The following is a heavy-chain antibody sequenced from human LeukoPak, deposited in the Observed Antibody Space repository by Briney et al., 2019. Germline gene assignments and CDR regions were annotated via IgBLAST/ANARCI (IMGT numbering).Heavy chain of an antibody. Sequence: SETLSLTCTVSGGSISSYYWNWIRQPPGKGLEWIGFIYYSGTTNYNPSLKSRVTISVDTSKNQFSLKLSSVTAADTAVYYCARGGSYVWGSYRLKSWFDPWGQGTLVSVSS. CDR1: GGSISSYY. J-gene: IGHJ5*02. CDR3: ARGGSYVWGSYRLKSWFDP. V-gene: IGHV4-59*01. D-gene: IGHD3-16*02. CDR2: IYYSGTT.